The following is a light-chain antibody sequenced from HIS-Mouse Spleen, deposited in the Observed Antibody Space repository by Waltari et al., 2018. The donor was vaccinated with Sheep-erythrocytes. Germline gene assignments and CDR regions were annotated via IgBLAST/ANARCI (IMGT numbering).Light chain of an antibody. Sequence: SYELTQPPSVSVSPGHTASITCSGDKFGEKYACWSQQKPGHSPVLVIYQDSKRPSGIPERFSGSNSGNTATLTISGTQAMDEADYYCQAWDSSTVVFGGGTKLTVL. V-gene: IGLV3-1*01. CDR3: QAWDSSTVV. CDR1: KFGEKY. J-gene: IGLJ2*01. CDR2: QDS.